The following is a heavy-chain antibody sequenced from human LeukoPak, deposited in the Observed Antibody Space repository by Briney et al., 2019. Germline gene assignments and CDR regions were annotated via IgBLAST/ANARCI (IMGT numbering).Heavy chain of an antibody. Sequence: SETLSLTCIVSGGSMSPYHWGWIRQPPGKGLEWTGYIYYSGSTNYNPSLNSRVTISVDTSKNQFSLRLSSVTAADTAIYYCARAVSGRFDYWGQGTLVTVSS. CDR3: ARAVSGRFDY. CDR1: GGSMSPYH. CDR2: IYYSGST. D-gene: IGHD6-19*01. J-gene: IGHJ4*02. V-gene: IGHV4-59*08.